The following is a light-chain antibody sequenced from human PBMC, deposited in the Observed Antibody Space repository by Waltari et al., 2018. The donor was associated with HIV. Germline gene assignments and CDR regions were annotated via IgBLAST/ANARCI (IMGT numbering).Light chain of an antibody. CDR1: PLPNQY. CDR3: QAADSSGNWV. Sequence: SYDLTQPPSVSVPPGPTARITCPGAPLPNQYVHWYQQKPGQAPKMVIYKDNERRSGIPERISGSSSGTTVTLTISGVQAEDEADYYCQAADSSGNWVFGGGTKLTVL. V-gene: IGLV3-25*03. CDR2: KDN. J-gene: IGLJ3*02.